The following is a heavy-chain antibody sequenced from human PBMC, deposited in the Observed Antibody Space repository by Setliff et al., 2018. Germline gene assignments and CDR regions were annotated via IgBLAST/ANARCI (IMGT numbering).Heavy chain of an antibody. Sequence: LRLSCAASVFTFSDYYMTWIRQAPGKGLECISYTSNTGITTYYADSVKGRFTISRDNAKNSLYLQMNSLRAEDTAVYYCASTQRGTSSECWGQGTLVTVSS. V-gene: IGHV3-11*01. J-gene: IGHJ4*02. CDR1: VFTFSDYY. D-gene: IGHD6-6*01. CDR3: ASTQRGTSSEC. CDR2: TSNTGITT.